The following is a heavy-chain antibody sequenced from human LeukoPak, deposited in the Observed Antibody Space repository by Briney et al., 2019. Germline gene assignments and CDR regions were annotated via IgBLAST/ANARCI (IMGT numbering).Heavy chain of an antibody. V-gene: IGHV4-34*01. Sequence: SETLSLTCAVYGGSFSGYYWRWIRQPPGKGLEWIGEINHSGSTNYNPSLKSRVTISVDTSKNQFSLKLSSVTAADTAVYYCARVHHPYYYYYYGMDVWGQGTTVTVSS. CDR1: GGSFSGYY. CDR2: INHSGST. D-gene: IGHD1-1*01. J-gene: IGHJ6*02. CDR3: ARVHHPYYYYYYGMDV.